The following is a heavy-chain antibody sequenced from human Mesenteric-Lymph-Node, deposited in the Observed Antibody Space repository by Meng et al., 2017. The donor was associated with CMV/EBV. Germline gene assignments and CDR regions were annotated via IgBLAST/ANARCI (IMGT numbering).Heavy chain of an antibody. CDR1: GGSINSSTFY. Sequence: GSLRLSCAVSGGSINSSTFYWGWIRQPPGKGLEWIGSIFYSGYTFYNPSLKSRVTISVDVSKSQFSLNLKSVTAADTAMYYCARDSGPTWGWFDPWGQGTLVTVSS. D-gene: IGHD2-15*01. CDR3: ARDSGPTWGWFDP. CDR2: IFYSGYT. J-gene: IGHJ5*02. V-gene: IGHV4-39*07.